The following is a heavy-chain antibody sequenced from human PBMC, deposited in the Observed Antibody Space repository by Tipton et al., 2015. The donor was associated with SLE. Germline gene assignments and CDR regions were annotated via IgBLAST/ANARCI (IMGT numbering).Heavy chain of an antibody. D-gene: IGHD3-9*01. V-gene: IGHV4-34*01. Sequence: TLSLTCAVYGGSFSSNHWSWIRQPPGKGLEWIGEINHSGNTNYNPSLKSRVTISVDTSKNQFSLKLSSVTAADTAVYYCARWVDSPEGVWGKGTTVTVSS. CDR2: INHSGNT. CDR3: ARWVDSPEGV. CDR1: GGSFSSNH. J-gene: IGHJ6*04.